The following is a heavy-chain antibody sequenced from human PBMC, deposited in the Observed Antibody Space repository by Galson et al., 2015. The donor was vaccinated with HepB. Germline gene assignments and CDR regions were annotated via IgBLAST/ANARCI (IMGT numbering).Heavy chain of an antibody. CDR3: AKDSIPGIAAAEGAFDI. V-gene: IGHV3-9*01. CDR2: ISWNSGSI. J-gene: IGHJ3*02. Sequence: LRLSCAASGFTFDDYAMHWVRQAPGKGLEWVSGISWNSGSIGYADSVKGRFTISRDNAKNSLYLQMNSLRAEDTALYYCAKDSIPGIAAAEGAFDIWGQGTMVTVSS. D-gene: IGHD6-13*01. CDR1: GFTFDDYA.